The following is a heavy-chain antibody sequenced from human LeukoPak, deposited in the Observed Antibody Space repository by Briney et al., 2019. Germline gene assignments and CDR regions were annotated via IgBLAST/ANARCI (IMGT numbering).Heavy chain of an antibody. CDR3: ARGERSRALGY. D-gene: IGHD1-26*01. Sequence: PSETLSFTCAVYGGSFSGYYWSWLRQPPGKGLEWIGEINHSGSTNYNPSLKSRVTISVDTSKNQFSLKLSSVTAADTAVYYCARGERSRALGYWGQGTLVTVSS. CDR2: INHSGST. V-gene: IGHV4-34*01. J-gene: IGHJ4*02. CDR1: GGSFSGYY.